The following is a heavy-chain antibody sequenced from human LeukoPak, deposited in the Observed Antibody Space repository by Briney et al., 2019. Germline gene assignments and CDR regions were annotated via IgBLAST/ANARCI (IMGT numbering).Heavy chain of an antibody. D-gene: IGHD2-2*01. J-gene: IGHJ4*02. CDR3: ARGSLPFVVLPAALDD. Sequence: ASVKVSCKASGGTFSSYAISWVRQAPGQGLEWMGRIIPIFGTANYAQKFQGRVTITTDESTSTAYMELSSLRSEDTAVYYCARGSLPFVVLPAALDDWGQGTLVTVSS. V-gene: IGHV1-69*05. CDR2: IIPIFGTA. CDR1: GGTFSSYA.